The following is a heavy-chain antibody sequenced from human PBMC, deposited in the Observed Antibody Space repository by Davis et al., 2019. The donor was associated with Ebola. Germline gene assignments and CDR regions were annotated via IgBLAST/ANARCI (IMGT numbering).Heavy chain of an antibody. V-gene: IGHV3-21*01. J-gene: IGHJ5*02. CDR3: ARAGALLPAANNWFDP. Sequence: GGSLRLSCAASGFTFSSNSMNWVRQAPGKGLEWVSFISSSSTYIYYADSVKGRFTVSRDNAKNSLYLQMNSLRAEDTAVYYCARAGALLPAANNWFDPWGQGTLVTVSS. CDR1: GFTFSSNS. CDR2: ISSSSTYI. D-gene: IGHD2-2*01.